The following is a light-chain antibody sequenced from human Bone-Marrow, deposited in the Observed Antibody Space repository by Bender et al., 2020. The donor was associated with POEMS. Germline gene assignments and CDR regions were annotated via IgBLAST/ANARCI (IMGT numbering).Light chain of an antibody. Sequence: QFVLTQSPSASASLGASVRITCTLSSGHSTYAIAWHQQQPGKGPRYLMKVKDDGSHRKGHGIPDRFSGASSGAERYLTISSLQSEDEADYYCQTWGTDFWVFGGGTKLTVL. CDR3: QTWGTDFWV. CDR2: VKDDGSH. CDR1: SGHSTYA. J-gene: IGLJ3*02. V-gene: IGLV4-69*01.